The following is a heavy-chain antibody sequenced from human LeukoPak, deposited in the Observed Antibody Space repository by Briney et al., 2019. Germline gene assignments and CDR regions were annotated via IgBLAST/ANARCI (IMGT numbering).Heavy chain of an antibody. CDR3: AKDLHYGSADY. CDR1: GFTFSNAW. CDR2: INPDGSNT. Sequence: PGGSLRLSCAASGFTFSNAWMSWVRQDPGKGLGWVSYINPDGSNTNYADSVKGRFTISRDNAKNALYLQMNSLRAEDTAVYYCAKDLHYGSADYWGQGTLVTVSS. D-gene: IGHD3-10*01. J-gene: IGHJ4*02. V-gene: IGHV3-74*01.